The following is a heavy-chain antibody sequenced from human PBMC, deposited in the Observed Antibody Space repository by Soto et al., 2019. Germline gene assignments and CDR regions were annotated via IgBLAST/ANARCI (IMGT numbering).Heavy chain of an antibody. D-gene: IGHD2-15*01. CDR3: AKGHPGGSCYSGLDC. CDR1: GFTFSSCA. CDR2: ISGSGDTT. V-gene: IGHV3-23*01. Sequence: PGGSLRLSCAASGFTFSSCAITWVRQAPGKGLEWVLAISGSGDTTYYADSVKGRFTISRDTSKNTVYLQMNSLRVDDTAVYYCAKGHPGGSCYSGLDCWGQGTLVTVSS. J-gene: IGHJ4*02.